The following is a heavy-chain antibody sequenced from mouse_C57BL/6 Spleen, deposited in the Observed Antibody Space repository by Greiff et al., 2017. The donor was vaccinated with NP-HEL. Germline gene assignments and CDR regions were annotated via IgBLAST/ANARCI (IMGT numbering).Heavy chain of an antibody. CDR2: IWWDDAK. CDR1: GFSLSTFGMG. Sequence: QVTLKESGPGILQPSQTLSLTCSFSGFSLSTFGMGLGWIRQPSGKGLEWLAHIWWDDAKYYNPALKSRLTLSKATSKDQVFLKIANVDTADTATYYCARIPDYYGSSYVGYAMDYWGQGTSVTVSS. J-gene: IGHJ4*01. CDR3: ARIPDYYGSSYVGYAMDY. V-gene: IGHV8-8*01. D-gene: IGHD1-1*01.